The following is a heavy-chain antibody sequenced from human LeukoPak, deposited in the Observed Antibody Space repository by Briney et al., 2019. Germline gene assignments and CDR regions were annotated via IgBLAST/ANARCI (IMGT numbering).Heavy chain of an antibody. J-gene: IGHJ4*02. D-gene: IGHD6-19*01. CDR2: IYYSGST. Sequence: PSETLSLTCTVSGGSISSYYWSWLRQPPGKGLEWIGYIYYSGSTNYNPSLKSRVTTSVDTSKNQFSLKLSSVTAADTAVYYCARIPAVAAYMGIYFDYWGQGTLVTVSS. V-gene: IGHV4-59*01. CDR1: GGSISSYY. CDR3: ARIPAVAAYMGIYFDY.